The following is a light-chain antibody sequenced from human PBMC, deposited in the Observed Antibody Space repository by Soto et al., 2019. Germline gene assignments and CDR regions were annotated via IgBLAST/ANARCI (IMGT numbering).Light chain of an antibody. CDR3: QQYKSYWT. V-gene: IGKV1-5*01. CDR1: QRISSW. Sequence: GDRVTITCRASQRISSWLAWYQQKPGKAPKLLIYDASSLEKGVPSRFSGSGSGTEFTLTISSLQPDDIATYYCQQYKSYWTFGQGTKLEI. J-gene: IGKJ2*01. CDR2: DAS.